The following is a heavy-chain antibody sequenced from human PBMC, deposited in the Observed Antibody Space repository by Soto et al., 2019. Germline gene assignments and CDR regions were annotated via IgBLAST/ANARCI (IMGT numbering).Heavy chain of an antibody. D-gene: IGHD6-19*01. CDR3: ERESEGYSGGWPYWYFDL. CDR2: TYYRSKWYN. CDR1: GDSVSSNSAA. Sequence: SQTLSLTCAISGDSVSSNSAAWNWIRQSPSRGLEWLGRTYYRSKWYNDYAVSVKSRITINPDTSKNQFSLRLNSVTPEETAEVYFERESEGYSGGWPYWYFDLWGGGTPVTVS. J-gene: IGHJ2*01. V-gene: IGHV6-1*01.